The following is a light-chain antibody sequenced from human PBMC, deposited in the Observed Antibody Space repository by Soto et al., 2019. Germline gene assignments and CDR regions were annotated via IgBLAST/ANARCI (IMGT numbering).Light chain of an antibody. V-gene: IGKV1-5*01. CDR1: QSISIW. CDR2: DAS. J-gene: IGKJ1*01. Sequence: DIQMTQSPSTLSGSVGDRVTITCRASQSISIWLAWYQQKPGKAPKLLIYDASSLASGVPSRFSGSGSGTDFTLTISRLEPEDFAVYYCQQYGSSGTFGQGTKVDIK. CDR3: QQYGSSGT.